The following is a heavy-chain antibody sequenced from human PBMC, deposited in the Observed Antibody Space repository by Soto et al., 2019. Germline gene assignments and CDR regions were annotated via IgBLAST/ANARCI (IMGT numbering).Heavy chain of an antibody. CDR2: VIPIFGTA. CDR3: ASRAHDYYDILPGYYDDAFDI. J-gene: IGHJ3*02. V-gene: IGHV1-69*01. D-gene: IGHD3-9*01. CDR1: GGTFSSYA. Sequence: QVQLVQSGAEVKKPGSSVKVSCKASGGTFSSYAISWVRQAPGQGLEWMGGVIPIFGTANYAQKSQGRVPIAAEESTNTADMELSSRRSEDTAVYYGASRAHDYYDILPGYYDDAFDIWGQGTMVTVSS.